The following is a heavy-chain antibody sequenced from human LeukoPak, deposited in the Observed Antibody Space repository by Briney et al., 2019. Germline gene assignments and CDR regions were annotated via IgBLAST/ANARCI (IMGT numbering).Heavy chain of an antibody. CDR3: ARFYYDTSGHGAFDI. CDR2: TYYKSKGYY. CDR1: GDSVSSNSAA. V-gene: IGHV6-1*01. J-gene: IGHJ3*02. D-gene: IGHD3-22*01. Sequence: SQTLSLTCAISGDSVSSNSAAWNWIRQSPSRGLEWLGRTYYKSKGYYDYAVSVKSRITINPDTSKNQFSLQLNSVTPEDTAVYYCARFYYDTSGHGAFDIWGQGTMVTVSS.